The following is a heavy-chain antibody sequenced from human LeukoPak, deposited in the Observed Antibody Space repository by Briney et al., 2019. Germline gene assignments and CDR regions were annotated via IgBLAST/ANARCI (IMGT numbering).Heavy chain of an antibody. J-gene: IGHJ4*02. CDR1: GGSISSYY. V-gene: IGHV4-59*01. CDR2: IYYSGST. Sequence: SETLSLTCTVSGGSISSYYWSWIRQPPGKGLEWIGYIYYSGSTNYNPSLESRVTISVDTSKNQFSLKLSSVTAADTAVYYCARDLASPYSSGWLSFDYWGQGTLVTVSS. CDR3: ARDLASPYSSGWLSFDY. D-gene: IGHD6-19*01.